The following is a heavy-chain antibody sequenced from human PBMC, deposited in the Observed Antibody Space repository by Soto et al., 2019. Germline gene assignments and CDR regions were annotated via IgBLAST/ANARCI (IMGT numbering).Heavy chain of an antibody. J-gene: IGHJ3*02. D-gene: IGHD3-22*01. CDR2: INAGNGNT. V-gene: IGHV1-3*01. CDR3: ARNGYYDSSGRRGAFDI. Sequence: ASVKVSCKASGYTFTSYAMHWVRQAPGQRLEWMGWINAGNGNTKYSQKFQGRVTITRDTSASTAYMELSSLRSEDTAVYYCARNGYYDSSGRRGAFDIWGQGTMVTVSS. CDR1: GYTFTSYA.